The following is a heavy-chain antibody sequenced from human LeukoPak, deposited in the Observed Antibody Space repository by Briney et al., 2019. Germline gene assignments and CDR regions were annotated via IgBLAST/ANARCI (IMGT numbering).Heavy chain of an antibody. Sequence: SVKVSCKASGGTFSSYAISWVRQAPGQGLEWMGGIIPIFGTANYAQKFQGRVTITADKSTSTAYMELSSLRSEDTAVYYCAGTSSSWIPYYYYYMDVWGKGTTVTVSS. CDR3: AGTSSSWIPYYYYYMDV. V-gene: IGHV1-69*06. D-gene: IGHD6-13*01. CDR1: GGTFSSYA. CDR2: IIPIFGTA. J-gene: IGHJ6*03.